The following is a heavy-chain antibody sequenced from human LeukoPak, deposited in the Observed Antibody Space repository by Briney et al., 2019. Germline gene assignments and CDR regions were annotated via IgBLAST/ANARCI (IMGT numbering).Heavy chain of an antibody. CDR3: ARDAYYYGSGSNYGMDV. V-gene: IGHV3-66*01. CDR1: GFTVSSNY. Sequence: GGSLRLSCAASGFTVSSNYMSWVRQAPGKGLEWVSVIYSGGSTYYADSVKGRFTISRDNSKNTLYLQMNSLRAEDTAVYYCARDAYYYGSGSNYGMDVWGKGTTVTVSS. D-gene: IGHD3-10*01. J-gene: IGHJ6*04. CDR2: IYSGGST.